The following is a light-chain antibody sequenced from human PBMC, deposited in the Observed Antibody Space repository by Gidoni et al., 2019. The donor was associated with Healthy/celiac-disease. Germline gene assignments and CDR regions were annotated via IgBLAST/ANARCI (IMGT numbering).Light chain of an antibody. V-gene: IGKV3-20*01. CDR3: QQYGSSPXT. CDR1: QSVSSSY. CDR2: GAS. J-gene: IGKJ3*01. Sequence: EIVLTQXXGTLSLSPGERATLSCRASQSVSSSYLAWYQQKPGQAPRLLIYGASSRATGIPDRFSGSGSGTDFTLTISRLEPEDFAVYYCQQYGSSPXTFGPGTKVDIK.